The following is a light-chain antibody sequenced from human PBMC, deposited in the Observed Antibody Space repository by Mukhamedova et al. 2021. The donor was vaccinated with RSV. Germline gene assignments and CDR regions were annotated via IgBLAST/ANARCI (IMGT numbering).Light chain of an antibody. V-gene: IGKV1-NL1*01. Sequence: WYQRRVHGRAPKLLLYGASRLQSGVLSRFSGSGSGTDYTLTISSLQPEDVGTYYCQQYYSAPFTFGPGTKVDIK. CDR3: QQYYSAPFT. CDR2: GAS. J-gene: IGKJ3*01.